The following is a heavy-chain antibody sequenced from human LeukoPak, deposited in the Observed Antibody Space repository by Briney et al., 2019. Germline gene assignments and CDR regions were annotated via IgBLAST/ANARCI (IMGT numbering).Heavy chain of an antibody. Sequence: PSETLSLTCTVSGGSISNYYWNWIRQPPGKGLEWIGYIYHSGSTYYNPSLKSRVTISVDRSKNQFSLKLSSVTAADTAVYYCARGSLSYNDYWGQGTLVTVSS. CDR1: GGSISNYY. CDR3: ARGSLSYNDY. V-gene: IGHV4-59*12. D-gene: IGHD3-16*02. CDR2: IYHSGST. J-gene: IGHJ4*02.